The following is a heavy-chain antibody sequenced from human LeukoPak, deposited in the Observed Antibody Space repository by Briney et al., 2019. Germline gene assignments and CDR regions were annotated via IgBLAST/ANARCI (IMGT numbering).Heavy chain of an antibody. D-gene: IGHD2-2*01. CDR1: GFTFSSYS. CDR2: ISSSSSTI. Sequence: GGSLRLSCAASGFTFSSYSMNWVRQAPGKGLEWVSYISSSSSTIYYADSLKGRFTISRDDAESSLYLQMNSLRAEDTAVYYCARDSSVTAAPIDYWGQGTLVTVSS. CDR3: ARDSSVTAAPIDY. V-gene: IGHV3-48*01. J-gene: IGHJ4*02.